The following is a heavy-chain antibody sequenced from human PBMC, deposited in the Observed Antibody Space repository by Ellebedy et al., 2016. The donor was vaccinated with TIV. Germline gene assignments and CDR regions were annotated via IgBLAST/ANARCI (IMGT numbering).Heavy chain of an antibody. CDR2: LSPDGGNT. J-gene: IGHJ4*02. Sequence: GESLKISCAASGFTFSSYWMHWVRQAPGRGLEWVSTLSPDGGNTYYAESVRGRFTISRDNSRNTLYLQMNSLRGDDTAVYYCSKNLEPAIAVSSKWGQGTLVTVSS. D-gene: IGHD1-14*01. V-gene: IGHV3-74*01. CDR3: SKNLEPAIAVSSK. CDR1: GFTFSSYW.